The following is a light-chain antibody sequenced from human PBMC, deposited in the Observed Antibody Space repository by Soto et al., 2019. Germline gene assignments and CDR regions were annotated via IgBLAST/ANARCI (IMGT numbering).Light chain of an antibody. CDR2: EVS. CDR3: TSYAGSNSYV. Sequence: QSALTQPPSASGSPGQSVTISCTGTSSDIGRYTYVSWYQHHPGKAPKLMIYEVSKRPSGVPDRFSGSKSGNTASLTVSGLQAEDEADYYCTSYAGSNSYVFGTGTKLTVL. V-gene: IGLV2-8*01. J-gene: IGLJ1*01. CDR1: SSDIGRYTY.